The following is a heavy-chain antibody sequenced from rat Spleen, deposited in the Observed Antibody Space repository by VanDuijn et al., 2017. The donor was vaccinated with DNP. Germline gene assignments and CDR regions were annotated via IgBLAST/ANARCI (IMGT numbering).Heavy chain of an antibody. CDR1: GLTFSNYG. CDR3: KMGGPY. CDR2: ISTSGGST. D-gene: IGHD5-1*01. Sequence: EVQLVESGGGLVQPGRSLKLSCAASGLTFSNYGMAWVRQAPKKGLEWVATISTSGGSTYYRDSVKGRFTISRDNAKSTLYLQMDSLRSEDTATYYCKMGGPYWGQGVMVTVSS. J-gene: IGHJ2*01. V-gene: IGHV5-27*01.